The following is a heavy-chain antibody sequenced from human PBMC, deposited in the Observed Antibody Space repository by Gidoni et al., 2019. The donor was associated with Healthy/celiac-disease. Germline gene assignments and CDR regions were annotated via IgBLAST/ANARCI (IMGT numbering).Heavy chain of an antibody. CDR1: GGSISSSSYY. CDR3: ARGGVAASYAFDI. J-gene: IGHJ3*02. CDR2: IYYSGST. D-gene: IGHD2-15*01. V-gene: IGHV4-39*01. Sequence: QLQLQESGPGLVKPSETLSLTCTVSGGSISSSSYYWGWLRQPPGKGMEWIGSIYYSGSTYYNPSLKSRVTISVDTSKNQFSLKLSSVTAADTAVYYCARGGVAASYAFDIWGQGTMVTVSS.